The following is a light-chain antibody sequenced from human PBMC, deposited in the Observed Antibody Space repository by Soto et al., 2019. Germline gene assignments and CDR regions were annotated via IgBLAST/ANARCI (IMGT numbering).Light chain of an antibody. CDR2: KAS. J-gene: IGKJ4*01. CDR3: QQANSFPLT. CDR1: QSISTY. Sequence: DIKMTQSLSTLSASVGDRVTITCRASQSISTYLAWYQQKPGKAPKLLIYKASSLESGVPSRFSGSGSGTEFTLTISSLQPDDFATYYCQQANSFPLTFGGRTKVDI. V-gene: IGKV1-5*03.